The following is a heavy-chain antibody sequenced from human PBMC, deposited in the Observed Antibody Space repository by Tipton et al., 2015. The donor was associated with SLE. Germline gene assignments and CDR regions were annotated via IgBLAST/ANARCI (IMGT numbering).Heavy chain of an antibody. Sequence: SLRLSCAAPGFTFSSYAMSWVRQAPGKGLEWVSAISGSGGSTYYADSVKGRFTISRDNSKNTLYLQMNSLRAEDTAVYYCAKDAVGGSSGCHDWGQGTLVTVSS. V-gene: IGHV3-23*01. D-gene: IGHD6-19*01. CDR3: AKDAVGGSSGCHD. CDR1: GFTFSSYA. CDR2: ISGSGGST. J-gene: IGHJ4*02.